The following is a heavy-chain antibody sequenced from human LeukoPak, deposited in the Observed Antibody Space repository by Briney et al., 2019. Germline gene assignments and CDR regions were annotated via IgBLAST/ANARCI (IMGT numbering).Heavy chain of an antibody. V-gene: IGHV1-46*01. J-gene: IGHJ5*02. Sequence: GAPVKVSCKASGYTFTSYYMHWVRQAPGQGLEWMGIISPSGGSTSYAQKFQGRVTMTRNTSISTAYMELSSLRSEDTAVYYCARVLWFGEFGDSWFDPWGQGTLVTVSS. CDR3: ARVLWFGEFGDSWFDP. CDR1: GYTFTSYY. CDR2: ISPSGGST. D-gene: IGHD3-10*01.